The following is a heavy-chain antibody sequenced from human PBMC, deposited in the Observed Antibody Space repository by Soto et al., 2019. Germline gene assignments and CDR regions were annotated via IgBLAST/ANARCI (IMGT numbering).Heavy chain of an antibody. D-gene: IGHD1-26*01. J-gene: IGHJ4*02. V-gene: IGHV4-4*02. Sequence: QVQLQESGPGLVKPSGTLSLTCIVSGASISSTSNNAWWSWVRQPPWTGLEWIGEIYHSGNTNNNPPLKSRVTMSADKPKNQSCLRLSSVTAEDTAAYYWAKMVGATLVDYWGQGSLVTVPS. CDR2: IYHSGNT. CDR3: AKMVGATLVDY. CDR1: GASISSTSNNAW.